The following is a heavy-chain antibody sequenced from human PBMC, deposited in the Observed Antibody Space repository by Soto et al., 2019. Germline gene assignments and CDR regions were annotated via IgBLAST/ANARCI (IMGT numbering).Heavy chain of an antibody. CDR2: INAGNGNT. CDR1: GYPFTSYA. D-gene: IGHD3-22*01. J-gene: IGHJ4*02. CDR3: ARALYYDISGSWSLSFDY. V-gene: IGHV1-3*01. Sequence: GASVKVSCKASGYPFTSYAMHWVRQAPGQRLEWMGWINAGNGNTKYSQKFQGRVNITRDTSASTAYMELSSLRSEDTAVYYCARALYYDISGSWSLSFDYWGQGTLVTVCS.